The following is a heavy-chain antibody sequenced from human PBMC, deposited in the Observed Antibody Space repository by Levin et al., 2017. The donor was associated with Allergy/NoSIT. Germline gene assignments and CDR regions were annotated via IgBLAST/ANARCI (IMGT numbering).Heavy chain of an antibody. J-gene: IGHJ3*02. CDR3: ARRGSVIGAFDI. V-gene: IGHV4-39*01. D-gene: IGHD3-16*01. Sequence: SETLSLTCTVSGGSISSSSYYWGWIRQPPGKGLEWIGSIYYSGSTYYNPSLKSRVTISVDTSKNQFSLKLSSVTAADTAVYYCARRGSVIGAFDIWGQGTMVTVSS. CDR1: GGSISSSSYY. CDR2: IYYSGST.